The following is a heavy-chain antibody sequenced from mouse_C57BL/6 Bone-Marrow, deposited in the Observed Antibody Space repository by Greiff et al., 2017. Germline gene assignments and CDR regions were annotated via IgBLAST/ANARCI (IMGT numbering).Heavy chain of an antibody. CDR2: ISDGGSYT. V-gene: IGHV5-4*01. Sequence: EVKLVESGGGLVKPGGSLKLSCAASGFTFSSYAMSWVRQTPEKRLEWVATISDGGSYTYYPDNVKGRFTISRDNAKNNLYLQMSHLKSEDTAMYYCARDRYGFRAMDYWGQGTSVTVSS. CDR1: GFTFSSYA. CDR3: ARDRYGFRAMDY. J-gene: IGHJ4*01. D-gene: IGHD2-10*02.